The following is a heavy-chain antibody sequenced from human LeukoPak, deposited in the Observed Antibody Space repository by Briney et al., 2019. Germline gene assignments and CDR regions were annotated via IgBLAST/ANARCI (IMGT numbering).Heavy chain of an antibody. CDR3: ARPLRGYYGSTERDGMDV. D-gene: IGHD3-10*01. CDR2: ISYDGSNK. Sequence: GGSLRLSCAASGFTFSSYAMHWVRQAPGKGLEWVAVISYDGSNKYYADSVKGRFTISRDNSKNTLYLQMNSLRAEDTAVYYCARPLRGYYGSTERDGMDVWGQGTTVTVSS. J-gene: IGHJ6*02. V-gene: IGHV3-30*14. CDR1: GFTFSSYA.